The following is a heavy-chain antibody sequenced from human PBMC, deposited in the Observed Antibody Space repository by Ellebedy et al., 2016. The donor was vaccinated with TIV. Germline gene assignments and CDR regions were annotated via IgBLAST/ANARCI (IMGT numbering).Heavy chain of an antibody. CDR3: ARGGTYFYDSSSYPDFDY. J-gene: IGHJ4*02. D-gene: IGHD3-22*01. CDR1: GFIFGSYG. Sequence: GESLKISXAASGFIFGSYGMHWVRQAPGKGLEWVTVISYEGSNEYYADSVKGRFTISRDNSKNTLYLQMNSLRAEDTAVYYCARGGTYFYDSSSYPDFDYWGQGTLVTVSS. V-gene: IGHV3-30-3*01. CDR2: ISYEGSNE.